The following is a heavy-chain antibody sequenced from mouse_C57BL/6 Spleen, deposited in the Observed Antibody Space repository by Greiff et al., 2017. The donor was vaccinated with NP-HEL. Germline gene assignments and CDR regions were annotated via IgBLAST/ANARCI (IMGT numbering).Heavy chain of an antibody. V-gene: IGHV1-69*01. D-gene: IGHD3-2*02. Sequence: QVQLQQSGAELVMPGASVKLSCKASGYTFTSYWMHWVKQRPGQGLEWIGEIDPSDSYTNYNQKFKGKSTLTVDKSSSTAYMQLSSLTSEDSAVYYCARPAQAPFAYWGQGTLVTVSA. CDR3: ARPAQAPFAY. CDR1: GYTFTSYW. J-gene: IGHJ3*01. CDR2: IDPSDSYT.